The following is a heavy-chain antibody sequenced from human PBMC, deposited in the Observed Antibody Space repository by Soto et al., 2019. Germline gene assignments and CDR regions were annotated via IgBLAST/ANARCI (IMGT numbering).Heavy chain of an antibody. D-gene: IGHD3-3*01. V-gene: IGHV3-73*01. CDR2: IRSKGNNYAT. Sequence: EVQLVESGGGLVQPGGSLKLSCAASGFTFSGSAMHWVRQASGKGLEWVGRIRSKGNNYATAYGASLKGRFTISRDDSKKTAYLNMNILNIEDTAVDYCSIQASALWSGKPQYYMDVWGKGTTVTVSS. CDR3: SIQASALWSGKPQYYMDV. J-gene: IGHJ6*03. CDR1: GFTFSGSA.